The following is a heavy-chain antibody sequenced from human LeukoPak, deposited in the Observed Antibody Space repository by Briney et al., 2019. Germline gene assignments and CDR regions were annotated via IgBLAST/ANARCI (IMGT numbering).Heavy chain of an antibody. Sequence: PSETLSLTCAVYGGSFSGYSWNWIRQPPAKGLEWIGEINHSGGTNYNPSLKSRVTISVDTSKKQFSLKLSSVTAADTAVYYCARGVDYYGVWGQGTLVTVSS. CDR3: ARGVDYYGV. D-gene: IGHD3-10*01. CDR2: INHSGGT. V-gene: IGHV4-34*01. J-gene: IGHJ4*02. CDR1: GGSFSGYS.